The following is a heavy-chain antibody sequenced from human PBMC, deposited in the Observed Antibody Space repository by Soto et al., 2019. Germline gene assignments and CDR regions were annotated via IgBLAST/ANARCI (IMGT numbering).Heavy chain of an antibody. D-gene: IGHD6-6*01. J-gene: IGHJ4*02. CDR1: GYTFTSYY. CDR2: INPSGGST. CDR3: ARDRDGSSERFDY. V-gene: IGHV1-46*04. Sequence: QVQLLQSGAEVKKPGASVNVSCKASGYTFTSYYMHWVRQAPGKGPEWMGIINPSGGSTSYAQKLQGRVTMTRDTSKSTVYMELSSLRSEDTAVYYCARDRDGSSERFDYWGQGTLVTVSS.